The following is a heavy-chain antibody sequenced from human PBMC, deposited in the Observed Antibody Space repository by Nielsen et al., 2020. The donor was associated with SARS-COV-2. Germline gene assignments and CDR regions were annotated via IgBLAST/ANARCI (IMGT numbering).Heavy chain of an antibody. CDR2: IIPIFGTA. CDR3: AAMVRGVIDAFDI. CDR1: GYTFTSYG. Sequence: SVKVSCKASGYTFTSYGISWVRQAPGQGLEWMGGIIPIFGTANYAQKFQGRVTITADESTSTAYMELSSLRSEDTAVYYCAAMVRGVIDAFDIWGQGTMVTVSS. V-gene: IGHV1-69*13. D-gene: IGHD3-10*01. J-gene: IGHJ3*02.